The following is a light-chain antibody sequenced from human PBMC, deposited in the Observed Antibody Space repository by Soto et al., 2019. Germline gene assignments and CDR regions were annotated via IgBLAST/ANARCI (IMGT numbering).Light chain of an antibody. Sequence: QSVLTQPPSVSGAPGQRVTISCTGSSSNIGAGYDVHWYQQLPGTAPKLLIYGHSNRPSGVPDRFSGSKSGTSASLAITGLQAEDEADYYCQSYYSSLSGSVFGGGTKLTVL. CDR1: SSNIGAGYD. V-gene: IGLV1-40*01. J-gene: IGLJ2*01. CDR3: QSYYSSLSGSV. CDR2: GHS.